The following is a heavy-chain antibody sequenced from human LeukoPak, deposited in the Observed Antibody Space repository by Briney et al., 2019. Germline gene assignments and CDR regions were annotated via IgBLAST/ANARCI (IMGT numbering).Heavy chain of an antibody. CDR2: ISGSGDRT. CDR1: GFTFSSYA. Sequence: GGSLRLSCAASGFTFSSYAVSWVRQAPGKGLEWVGAISGSGDRTYYSDSLKGRVTISIDSSKNTLYLQMNSLRSDDTAGYYCAKGVRDYSGTCNSAYSGQPTLVTV. J-gene: IGHJ1*01. V-gene: IGHV3-23*01. CDR3: AKGVRDYSGTCNSAY. D-gene: IGHD1-26*01.